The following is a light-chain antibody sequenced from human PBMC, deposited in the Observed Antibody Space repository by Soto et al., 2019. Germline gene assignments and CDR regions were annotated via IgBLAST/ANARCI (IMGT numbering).Light chain of an antibody. V-gene: IGKV1-5*03. CDR2: KAS. CDR3: QQYNSDPS. CDR1: QSISSW. J-gene: IGKJ4*01. Sequence: DIQMTQSPSTLSASVGDRVTITCRASQSISSWLAWYQQKPGKAPKLLIYKASSLESGVPSRFSGSGSGTEFTLTISSLQPDDVATYYCQQYNSDPSFGGGTKVEIK.